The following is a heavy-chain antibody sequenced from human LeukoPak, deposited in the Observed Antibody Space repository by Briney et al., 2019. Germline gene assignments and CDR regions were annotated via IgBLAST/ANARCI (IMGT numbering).Heavy chain of an antibody. D-gene: IGHD6-13*01. CDR2: ITITGSSP. J-gene: IGHJ4*02. V-gene: IGHV3-23*01. CDR1: GFTFSGYA. Sequence: PGGSLRLSCAASGFTFSGYAMAWVRQAPGKGLEWVSSITITGSSPSYADSVKGRFTVSGDNSKNTLYLQMNSLRAEDTAVYFCAKSSSSWSYYFNYWGQGTLVTVSS. CDR3: AKSSSSWSYYFNY.